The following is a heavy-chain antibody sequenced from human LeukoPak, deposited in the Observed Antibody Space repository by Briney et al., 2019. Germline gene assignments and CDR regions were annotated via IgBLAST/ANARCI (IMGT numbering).Heavy chain of an antibody. V-gene: IGHV3-74*01. CDR3: ARDTNGLAY. Sequence: GGSLRLSCAASGFTFSSHRMHWVRQAPGKGLVWVSCVSSDGSTTNYADSVKGRFTISGDNAKSTLYLQMSSLRAEDTAVYYCARDTNGLAYWGLGTRVSVSS. D-gene: IGHD2-8*01. CDR2: VSSDGSTT. J-gene: IGHJ4*02. CDR1: GFTFSSHR.